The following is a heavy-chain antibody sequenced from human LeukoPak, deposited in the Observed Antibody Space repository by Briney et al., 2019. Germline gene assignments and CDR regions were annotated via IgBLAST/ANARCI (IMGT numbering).Heavy chain of an antibody. V-gene: IGHV3-48*04. D-gene: IGHD2-15*01. J-gene: IGHJ4*02. CDR3: TTDPATCSGGTCSDNY. CDR1: DFTFTSYD. Sequence: PGGSLRLSCAASDFTFTSYDMNWVRQAPGKGLEWVSYISSGSHTIYYGDSVKGRFTISRDNAKNSLFLQMRSLRAEDTAVYYCTTDPATCSGGTCSDNYWGQGTLVTVSS. CDR2: ISSGSHTI.